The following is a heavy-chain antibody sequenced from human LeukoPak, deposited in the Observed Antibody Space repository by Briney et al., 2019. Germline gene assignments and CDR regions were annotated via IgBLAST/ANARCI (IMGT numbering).Heavy chain of an antibody. CDR3: ARGGTCSSTSCYGDFFDY. CDR2: INPNSGGT. D-gene: IGHD2-2*01. CDR1: GYTFTGYY. V-gene: IGHV1-2*02. Sequence: ASVKVSCKASGYTFTGYYMHWVRQAPGQGLEWMGWINPNSGGTNCAQKFQGRVTMTRDTSISTAYMELSRLRSDDTAVYYCARGGTCSSTSCYGDFFDYWGQGTLVTVSS. J-gene: IGHJ4*02.